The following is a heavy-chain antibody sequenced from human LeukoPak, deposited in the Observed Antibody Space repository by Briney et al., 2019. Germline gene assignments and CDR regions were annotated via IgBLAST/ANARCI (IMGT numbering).Heavy chain of an antibody. CDR2: IYSGGST. Sequence: PGGSLRLSCAASGFTVSSNYMSWVRQAPGKGLEWVSVIYSGGSTYYADSVKGRFTISRDNSKNTLYLQMNSLRAEDTAVYYCARDQGYCSGGSCNWGQGTLVTVSS. J-gene: IGHJ4*02. D-gene: IGHD2-15*01. V-gene: IGHV3-53*01. CDR3: ARDQGYCSGGSCN. CDR1: GFTVSSNY.